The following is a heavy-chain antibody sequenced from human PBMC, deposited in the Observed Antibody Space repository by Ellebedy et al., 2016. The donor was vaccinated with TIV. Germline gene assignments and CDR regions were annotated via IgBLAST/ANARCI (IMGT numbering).Heavy chain of an antibody. V-gene: IGHV3-7*01. J-gene: IGHJ5*02. Sequence: PGGSLRLSCAASGFSFRNYWMGWVRQAPGKGLEWVANIYQDGSDEYYVDSVKGRFTISRDNAKNSLYLQLSSLRVEDTAVYYCARRGSYGDFAVQVNNWFDRWGHGTLVTV. D-gene: IGHD4-17*01. CDR3: ARRGSYGDFAVQVNNWFDR. CDR2: IYQDGSDE. CDR1: GFSFRNYW.